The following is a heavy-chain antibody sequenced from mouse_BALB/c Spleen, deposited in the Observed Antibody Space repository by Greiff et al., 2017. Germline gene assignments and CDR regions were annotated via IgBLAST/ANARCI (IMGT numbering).Heavy chain of an antibody. CDR3: ARSNYRYDEFDD. J-gene: IGHJ2*01. Sequence: VQLQQSGAELMKPGASVKISCKATGYTFSSYWIEWVKQRPGHGLEWIGEILPGSGSTNYNEKFKGKATFTADTSSNTAYMQLSSLTSEDSAVYYCARSNYRYDEFDDWGQGTTLTVSS. CDR1: GYTFSSYW. CDR2: ILPGSGST. V-gene: IGHV1-9*01. D-gene: IGHD2-14*01.